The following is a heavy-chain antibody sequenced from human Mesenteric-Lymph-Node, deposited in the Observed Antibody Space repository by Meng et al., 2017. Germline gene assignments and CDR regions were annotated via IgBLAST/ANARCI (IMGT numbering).Heavy chain of an antibody. Sequence: QVQLVQSGSELKKPGASVKVSCKASGYTFTSYGISWVRQAPGQGLEWMGWISAYNGNTNYAQKLQGRVTMTTDTSTSTAYMELRSLRSDDTAVYYCARDSGNDSSGWGFDPWGQGTLVTVSS. CDR2: ISAYNGNT. J-gene: IGHJ5*02. V-gene: IGHV1-18*01. D-gene: IGHD3-22*01. CDR1: GYTFTSYG. CDR3: ARDSGNDSSGWGFDP.